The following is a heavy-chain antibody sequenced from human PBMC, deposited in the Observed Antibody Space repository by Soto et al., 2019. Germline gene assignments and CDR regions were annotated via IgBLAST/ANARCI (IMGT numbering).Heavy chain of an antibody. V-gene: IGHV3-30*18. J-gene: IGHJ6*02. CDR3: AKDSTVTTRLGYYYGMDV. CDR2: ISYDGSNK. Sequence: VGSLRLSCAASGFTFSSYGMHWVRQAPGKGLEWVAVISYDGSNKYYADSVKGRFTISRDNSKNTLYLQMNSLRAEDTAVYYCAKDSTVTTRLGYYYGMDVWGQGTTVTVSS. D-gene: IGHD4-4*01. CDR1: GFTFSSYG.